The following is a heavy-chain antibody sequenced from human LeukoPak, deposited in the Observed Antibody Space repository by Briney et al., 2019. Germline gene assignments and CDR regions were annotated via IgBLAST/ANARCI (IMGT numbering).Heavy chain of an antibody. CDR2: ISSSSSYI. V-gene: IGHV3-21*01. CDR1: GFTFSSYS. Sequence: GSLRLSCAASGFTFSSYSMNWVRQAPGKGLDWVSSISSSSSYIYYADSVKGRFTISRDNAKNSLYLQMNSLRAEDTAVYYCARGIESIAVAGPNYWGQGTLVTVSS. CDR3: ARGIESIAVAGPNY. D-gene: IGHD6-19*01. J-gene: IGHJ4*02.